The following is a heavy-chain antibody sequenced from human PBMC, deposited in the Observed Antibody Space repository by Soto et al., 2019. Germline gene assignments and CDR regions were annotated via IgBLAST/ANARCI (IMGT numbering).Heavy chain of an antibody. CDR3: GYDFWSGYYSVRPTSGMDV. CDR2: IRDKVNKSAT. J-gene: IGHJ6*01. D-gene: IGHD3-3*01. V-gene: IGHV3-73*02. CDR1: GFTFSGSA. Sequence: EVQLVESGGGLVQPGGSLKLSCAASGFTFSGSAIHWVRQASGKGLEWVVRIRDKVNKSATAYAASVTGRFTISRDDSMDMAYLQMNSLKTEDTAVYYCGYDFWSGYYSVRPTSGMDVWGQGTKVTVSS.